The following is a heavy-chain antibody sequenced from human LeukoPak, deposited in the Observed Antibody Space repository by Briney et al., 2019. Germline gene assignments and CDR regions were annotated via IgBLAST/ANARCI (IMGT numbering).Heavy chain of an antibody. D-gene: IGHD2-15*01. Sequence: GGSLRLSCAASGFGVSNNYMSWVRQAPGKGLEWVSVISGSGGSTDYADSVKGRFTFSRDNSKNTLYLQMSSLRAEDTAIYYCAKVLLSAKYFQHWGQGTLVAVSS. CDR1: GFGVSNNY. J-gene: IGHJ1*01. V-gene: IGHV3-23*01. CDR3: AKVLLSAKYFQH. CDR2: ISGSGGST.